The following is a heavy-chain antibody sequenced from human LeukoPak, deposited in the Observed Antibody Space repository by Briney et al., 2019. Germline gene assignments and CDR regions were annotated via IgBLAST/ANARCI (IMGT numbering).Heavy chain of an antibody. CDR3: ASGNYYYYYMDV. CDR2: ISSSGSTI. CDR1: GFTFSDYY. V-gene: IGHV3-11*04. D-gene: IGHD2-15*01. Sequence: GGSLRLSCAASGFTFSDYYMSWIRQAPGKGLEWVSYISSSGSTIYYADSVKGRFTISRDNAKNSLYLQMNSLGAEDTAVYYCASGNYYYYYMDVWGKGTTVTVSS. J-gene: IGHJ6*03.